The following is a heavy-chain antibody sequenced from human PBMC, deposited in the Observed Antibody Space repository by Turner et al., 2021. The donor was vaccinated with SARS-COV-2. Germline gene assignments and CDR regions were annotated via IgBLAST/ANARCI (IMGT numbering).Heavy chain of an antibody. CDR3: ARLMDTAMDYYGTDV. CDR1: GGSISSSSSY. D-gene: IGHD5-18*01. J-gene: IGHJ6*02. CDR2: IYYSGSA. V-gene: IGHV4-39*01. Sequence: QLQLQESGSGLAKPSETLSLTCTVSGGSISSSSSYWGWIRQPPGKGLEWIGNIYYSGSAYYNPTLKSRVAISVDPSKNQFSLKLTSVTAADTAVYYCARLMDTAMDYYGTDVWGQGTTVTVSS.